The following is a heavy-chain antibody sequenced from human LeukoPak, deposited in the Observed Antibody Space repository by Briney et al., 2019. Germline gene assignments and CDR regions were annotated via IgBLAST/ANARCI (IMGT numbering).Heavy chain of an antibody. Sequence: ASVKVSCKVSGYTLTELSMHWVRQAPGKGLEWMGGFDPEDGETIYAQKFQGRVTMTEDTSTDTAYMELSSLGSEDTAVYYCATPGDYDSSGSGFQHWGQGTLVTVSS. CDR2: FDPEDGET. D-gene: IGHD3-22*01. CDR1: GYTLTELS. J-gene: IGHJ1*01. V-gene: IGHV1-24*01. CDR3: ATPGDYDSSGSGFQH.